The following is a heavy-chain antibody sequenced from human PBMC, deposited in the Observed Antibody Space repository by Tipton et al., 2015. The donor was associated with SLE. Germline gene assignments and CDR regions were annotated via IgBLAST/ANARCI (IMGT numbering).Heavy chain of an antibody. CDR1: GFTFSSYG. Sequence: GSLRLSCVVSGFTFSSYGMHWVRQAPGKGLEWVAFIWYDGSNKYYADSVKGRFTISRDNSKNTLYLQMNSLTTEDTAVYYCAKDRVPGAFDIWGQGTMVTVSS. J-gene: IGHJ3*02. CDR2: IWYDGSNK. D-gene: IGHD3-10*01. V-gene: IGHV3-30*02. CDR3: AKDRVPGAFDI.